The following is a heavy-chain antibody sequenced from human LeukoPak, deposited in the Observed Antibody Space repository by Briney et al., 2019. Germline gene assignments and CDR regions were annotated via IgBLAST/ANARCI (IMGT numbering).Heavy chain of an antibody. CDR3: ARDSGSGWFFDY. Sequence: GRSLRLSCAASGFIFSSYAMHWVRQAPGKGLEWVAVISYDGSKKFYGDSVKGRFTISRGNSNNTLYLQMNSLRAEDTALYYCARDSGSGWFFDYWGQGTLVTVSS. D-gene: IGHD6-19*01. V-gene: IGHV3-30-3*01. CDR1: GFIFSSYA. J-gene: IGHJ4*02. CDR2: ISYDGSKK.